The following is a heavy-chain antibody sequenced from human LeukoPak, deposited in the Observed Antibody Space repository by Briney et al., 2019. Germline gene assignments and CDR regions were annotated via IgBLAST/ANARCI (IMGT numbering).Heavy chain of an antibody. D-gene: IGHD3-10*01. CDR3: VRRRGAYGLGSFIDF. V-gene: IGHV5-51*07. Sequence: PGESLKISCQGSGYSFTNYWIAWVHQMPGKGLEWMGIIYPGDSETRYSPSFQGQVTISADKSISIVYLQWTRLEASDTAMYYCVRRRGAYGLGSFIDFWGQGTLVTVSS. CDR2: IYPGDSET. CDR1: GYSFTNYW. J-gene: IGHJ4*02.